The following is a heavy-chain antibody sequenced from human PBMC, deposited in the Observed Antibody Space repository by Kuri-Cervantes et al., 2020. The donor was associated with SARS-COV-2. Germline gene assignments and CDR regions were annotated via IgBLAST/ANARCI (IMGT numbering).Heavy chain of an antibody. CDR3: ATEGYSGTFDY. CDR1: GGTFSSYA. CDR2: IIPIFGTA. Sequence: SVKVSCKASGGTFSSYAISWVRQAPGQGLEWMGGIIPIFGTANYAQKFQGRVTITADESTSTAYMELSSLRSEDTAVYYCATEGYSGTFDYWGQGTLDTVSS. V-gene: IGHV1-69*13. D-gene: IGHD5-12*01. J-gene: IGHJ4*02.